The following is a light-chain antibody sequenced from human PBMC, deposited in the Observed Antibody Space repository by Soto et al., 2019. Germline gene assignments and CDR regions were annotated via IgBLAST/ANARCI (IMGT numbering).Light chain of an antibody. CDR1: QSVSSS. CDR3: QQYNNWPPLT. CDR2: DAS. V-gene: IGKV3-15*01. J-gene: IGKJ4*01. Sequence: EIVMTQSPATLSVSPGDRATLSCRASQSVSSSLAWYQQIPGQAPRLLIYDASTRATGIPARCGGSGACTDFTLTIISLQSEDFAVYYCQQYNNWPPLTFGGGTKVELK.